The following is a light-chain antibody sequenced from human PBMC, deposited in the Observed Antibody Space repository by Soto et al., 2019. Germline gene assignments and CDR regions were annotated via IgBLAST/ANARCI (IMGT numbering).Light chain of an antibody. Sequence: QSVLTQPPSVSGAPGQWVTISCTGSSSNIGAGYDVHWYQQLPGTAPKLLIDGNSNRPSGVPDRFSGSKSGTSASLAITGLQSEDEADYYCQSYDSSLSGVVFGGGTKLTVL. CDR2: GNS. J-gene: IGLJ2*01. CDR1: SSNIGAGYD. V-gene: IGLV1-40*01. CDR3: QSYDSSLSGVV.